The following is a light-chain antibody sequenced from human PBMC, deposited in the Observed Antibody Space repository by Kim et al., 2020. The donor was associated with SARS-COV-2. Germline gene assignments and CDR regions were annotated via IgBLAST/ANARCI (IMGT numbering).Light chain of an antibody. CDR1: SSDVGGYNY. J-gene: IGLJ1*01. V-gene: IGLV2-14*03. CDR3: SSYTSSSTYV. Sequence: GQSLTISFTGTSSDVGGYNYVSWYQHHPGKAPKLMIYDVSNRPSGVSNRFSGSKSGNTASLTISGLQAEDEADYYCSSYTSSSTYVFGTGTKVTVL. CDR2: DVS.